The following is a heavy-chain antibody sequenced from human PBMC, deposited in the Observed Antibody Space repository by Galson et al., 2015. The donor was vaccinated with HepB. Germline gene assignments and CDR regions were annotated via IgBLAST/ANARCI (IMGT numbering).Heavy chain of an antibody. CDR2: IMSNVGIA. CDR3: ARDQPHRDVYNYYGFDP. V-gene: IGHV1-69*10. D-gene: IGHD5-24*01. CDR1: GCTFSSYA. Sequence: SVKVSCKASGCTFSSYAMSWVRQAPGQGPEWMGFIMSNVGIANYAQNFQGRVTITADNSTSTAYMQLSSLRAEDTAVYYCARDQPHRDVYNYYGFDPWGQGTMVTVSS. J-gene: IGHJ6*02.